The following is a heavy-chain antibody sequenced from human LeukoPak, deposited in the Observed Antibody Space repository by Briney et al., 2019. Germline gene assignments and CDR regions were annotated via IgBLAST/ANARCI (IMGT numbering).Heavy chain of an antibody. Sequence: PGGSLRLSCAASGFTFSSYAMNWVRQAPGKGLEWVSAISGSSGSTYYADSVKGRFTISRDNSKNTLYLQLNSLRAEDTTVYYCAKTTYASNSSGWYNHFDYWGQGTLVTVSS. CDR1: GFTFSSYA. CDR2: ISGSSGST. D-gene: IGHD6-19*01. J-gene: IGHJ4*02. CDR3: AKTTYASNSSGWYNHFDY. V-gene: IGHV3-23*01.